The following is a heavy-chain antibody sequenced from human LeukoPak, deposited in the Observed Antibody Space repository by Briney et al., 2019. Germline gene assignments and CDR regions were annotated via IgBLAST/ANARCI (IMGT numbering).Heavy chain of an antibody. CDR2: IKQYGREK. Sequence: GGSLRLSCAASGFTFSSYWMSWVRQAPGEGLEWEANIKQYGREKYYVDSVKGRFTISRDNAKNSLYLRMNSLRAEDTAVYYCARDTDWFDPWGQGTLVTVSS. CDR1: GFTFSSYW. J-gene: IGHJ5*02. V-gene: IGHV3-7*01. CDR3: ARDTDWFDP.